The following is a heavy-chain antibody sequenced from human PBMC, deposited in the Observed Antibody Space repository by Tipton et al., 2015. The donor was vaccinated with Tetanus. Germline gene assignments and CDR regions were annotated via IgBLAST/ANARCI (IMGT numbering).Heavy chain of an antibody. J-gene: IGHJ4*02. CDR1: SGSISSYY. D-gene: IGHD6-19*01. V-gene: IGHV4-59*01. CDR2: IYYSGST. CDR3: ARQLPGYSSGWYLDY. Sequence: TLSLTCTVSSGSISSYYWSWIRQPPGKGLEWIGYIYYSGSTNYNPSLKSRVTISVDTSKNQFSLKLSSVTAADTAVYYCARQLPGYSSGWYLDYWGQGTLVTVSS.